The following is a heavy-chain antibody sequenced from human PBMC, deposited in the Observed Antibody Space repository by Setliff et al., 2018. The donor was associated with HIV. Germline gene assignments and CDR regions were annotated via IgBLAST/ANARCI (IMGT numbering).Heavy chain of an antibody. J-gene: IGHJ3*02. Sequence: PSETLSLTCTVSGGSINNRSYSWGWIRQHPGKGLEWIGSFYYTGSTYYNPSLRSRVTISVDTSKNQFSLKLSSVSAADTAVYYCARARAMWDVWGGYREHYSFDIWGQGTMVTVSS. CDR2: FYYTGST. D-gene: IGHD3-16*02. CDR1: GGSINNRSYS. V-gene: IGHV4-39*01. CDR3: ARARAMWDVWGGYREHYSFDI.